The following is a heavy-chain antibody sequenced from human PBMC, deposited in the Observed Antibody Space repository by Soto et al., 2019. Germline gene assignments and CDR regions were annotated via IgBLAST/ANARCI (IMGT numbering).Heavy chain of an antibody. CDR2: IWYDGSNK. J-gene: IGHJ6*02. CDR1: GFTFSSYG. CDR3: ARDRNYALDD. D-gene: IGHD1-7*01. V-gene: IGHV3-33*01. Sequence: GGSLRLSCAASGFTFSSYGMHWVRQAPGKGLEWVAVIWYDGSNKYYADSVKGRFTISRDNSKNTLYLQMNRMRAEDMAVYYCARDRNYALDDWCQGTKVTVSS.